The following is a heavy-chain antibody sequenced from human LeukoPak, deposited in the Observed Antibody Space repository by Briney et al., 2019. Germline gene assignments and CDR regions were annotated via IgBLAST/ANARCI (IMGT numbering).Heavy chain of an antibody. Sequence: PGRSLRLSCAASGFTFSSYAMHWVHQAPGKGLEWVAVISYDGSNKYYADSVKGRFTISRDNSKNTLYLQMNSLRAEETAVYYCAKGIYSSGWSDFDYWGHGTLVTVSS. CDR3: AKGIYSSGWSDFDY. CDR1: GFTFSSYA. D-gene: IGHD6-19*01. V-gene: IGHV3-30*07. CDR2: ISYDGSNK. J-gene: IGHJ4*01.